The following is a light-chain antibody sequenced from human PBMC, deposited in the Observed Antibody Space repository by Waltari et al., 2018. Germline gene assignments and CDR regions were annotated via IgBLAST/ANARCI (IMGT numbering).Light chain of an antibody. Sequence: EIVLTQSPGTLSLSPGEGATLSSRASQSVKGALAWYQQKPGQAPRLLIYHASNRATGIPDRFSGSGSGTDFSLTISRLEPEDFAVYYCQHYLRLPVTFGQGTKVEI. J-gene: IGKJ1*01. CDR3: QHYLRLPVT. V-gene: IGKV3-20*01. CDR2: HAS. CDR1: QSVKGA.